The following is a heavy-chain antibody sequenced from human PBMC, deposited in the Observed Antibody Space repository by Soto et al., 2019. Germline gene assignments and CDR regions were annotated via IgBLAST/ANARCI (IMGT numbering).Heavy chain of an antibody. CDR2: MNPNSGNT. CDR1: GYTFTSYD. CDR3: ATLWFGENPFDY. V-gene: IGHV1-8*01. D-gene: IGHD3-10*01. J-gene: IGHJ4*02. Sequence: GASVKVSCKASGYTFTSYDINWVRQATGQGLEWMGWMNPNSGNTGYAQKFQGRVTMTRNTSISTAYMELSSLRSEDTAVYYCATLWFGENPFDYWGQGTLVTVSS.